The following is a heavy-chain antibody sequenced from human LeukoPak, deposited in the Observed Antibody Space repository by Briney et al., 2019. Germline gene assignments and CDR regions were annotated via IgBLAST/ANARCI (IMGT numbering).Heavy chain of an antibody. CDR2: IIPIFGTA. CDR1: GGTFSSYA. V-gene: IGHV1-69*05. CDR3: ARDLKAYCGGDCYWSPDAFDI. D-gene: IGHD2-21*01. J-gene: IGHJ3*02. Sequence: GSSVKVSCKASGGTFSSYAISWVRQAPGQGLEWMGGIIPIFGTANYAQKFQGRVTITTDESTSTAYMELSSLRSEDTAVYYCARDLKAYCGGDCYWSPDAFDIWGQGTMVTVS.